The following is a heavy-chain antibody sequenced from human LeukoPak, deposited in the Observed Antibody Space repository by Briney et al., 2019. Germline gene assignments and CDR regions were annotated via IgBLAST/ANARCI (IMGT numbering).Heavy chain of an antibody. J-gene: IGHJ6*04. V-gene: IGHV3-23*01. CDR2: VSDSGTRT. CDR3: ARPGCGGNCYYRMDV. Sequence: GGSLRLSCAVSGFTFSSYAMTWVRQAPGKGLEWVSAVSDSGTRTFYADSVKGRFAISRDNSRNTLFLQMNSLRADDTAVYYCARPGCGGNCYYRMDVWGKGTTVTVSS. CDR1: GFTFSSYA. D-gene: IGHD2-21*01.